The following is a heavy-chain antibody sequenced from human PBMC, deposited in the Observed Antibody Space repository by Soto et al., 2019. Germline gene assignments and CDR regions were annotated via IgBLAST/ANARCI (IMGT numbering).Heavy chain of an antibody. V-gene: IGHV3-23*01. CDR3: VKDWSGSSCPCMDV. CDR1: GFTFSNYA. Sequence: GGSLRLSCAASGFTFSNYAMTWVRQAPGKGLQWVSSISAGGDTTYYADSVKGRFTIFRDSSRTTLYLQMNTLRAEDTVIYYCVKDWSGSSCPCMDVWGQGTTVTVSS. D-gene: IGHD6-13*01. J-gene: IGHJ6*02. CDR2: ISAGGDTT.